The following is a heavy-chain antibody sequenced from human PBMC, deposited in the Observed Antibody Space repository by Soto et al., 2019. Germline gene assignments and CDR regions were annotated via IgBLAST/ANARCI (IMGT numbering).Heavy chain of an antibody. V-gene: IGHV3-11*01. CDR1: GFTFSDYY. CDR2: ISSSGSTI. Sequence: GGSLRLSCAASGFTFSDYYMSWIRQAPGKGLEWVSYISSSGSTIYYADSVKGRFTITRDNAKNSLYLQMNNLRAEDTAVYYCARVPRTYYYYYMDVWGKGTTVTVSS. CDR3: ARVPRTYYYYYMDV. J-gene: IGHJ6*03.